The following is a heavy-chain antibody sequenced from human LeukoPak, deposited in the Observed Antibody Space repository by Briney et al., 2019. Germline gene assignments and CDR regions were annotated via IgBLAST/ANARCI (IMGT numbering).Heavy chain of an antibody. Sequence: ASVKVSCKASGYTFTGYYMDWVRQAPGQGLEWMGRINPNSGGTNYAQKFQGRVTMTRDTSISTAYMELSRLRSDDTAVYYCAREPHIVVVPAANPGGYWGQGTLVTVSS. CDR2: INPNSGGT. CDR3: AREPHIVVVPAANPGGY. D-gene: IGHD2-2*01. CDR1: GYTFTGYY. J-gene: IGHJ4*02. V-gene: IGHV1-2*06.